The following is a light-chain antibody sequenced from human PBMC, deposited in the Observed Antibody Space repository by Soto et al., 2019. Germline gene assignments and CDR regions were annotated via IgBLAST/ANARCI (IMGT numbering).Light chain of an antibody. J-gene: IGLJ3*02. V-gene: IGLV2-11*01. CDR3: SSYAGSYTGV. CDR2: SVS. CDR1: SSDVGGYNY. Sequence: QSALTQPRSVSGSPGQSVTISCTGTSSDVGGYNYVSWYQHHPGKAPKLMIYSVSKRPSGVPESFSGSKSGNTASLTISGLQAEDEADYYCSSYAGSYTGVFGGGTKVTV.